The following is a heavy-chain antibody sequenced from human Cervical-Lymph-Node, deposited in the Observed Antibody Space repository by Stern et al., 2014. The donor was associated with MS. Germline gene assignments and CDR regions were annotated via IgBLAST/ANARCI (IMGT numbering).Heavy chain of an antibody. CDR1: GYTFTDHY. Sequence: QVHLVESGAEVKKPGASVEVSCKASGYTFTDHYIHWVRQAPGQGLEWMGVINPSGGSTTNAKKFQGSLTMTRDSSTSTVHMELSSLRSEDTALYYCARGTGYSYYFDYWGQGTLVTVSS. CDR2: INPSGGST. D-gene: IGHD3/OR15-3a*01. V-gene: IGHV1-46*01. CDR3: ARGTGYSYYFDY. J-gene: IGHJ4*02.